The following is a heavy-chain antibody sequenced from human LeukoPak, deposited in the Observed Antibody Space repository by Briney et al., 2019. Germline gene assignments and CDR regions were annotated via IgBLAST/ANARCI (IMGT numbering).Heavy chain of an antibody. J-gene: IGHJ4*02. Sequence: GGSLRLSCAASRFTLSTYWMSWVRQAPGKGLEWVAPIKQDGSQEYYVDSVKGRFTISRDSAKNSLYLQMNSLRAEDTAVYYCARGVPYDSWSGPHYSDYWGQGTLVTVSS. CDR3: ARGVPYDSWSGPHYSDY. V-gene: IGHV3-7*01. CDR1: RFTLSTYW. D-gene: IGHD3-3*01. CDR2: IKQDGSQE.